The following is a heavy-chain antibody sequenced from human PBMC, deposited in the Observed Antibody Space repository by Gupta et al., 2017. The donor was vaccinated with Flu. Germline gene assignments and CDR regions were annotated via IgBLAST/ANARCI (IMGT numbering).Heavy chain of an antibody. CDR2: INPKSGGT. CDR3: ATAAAGKGNWFDP. Sequence: QVQLVQSGAEVKKPGASVKVSCKASGYTFTGYYMHWVRQAPGQGLEWMGWINPKSGGTNEAQKVQGRVTMTRDTASTTAYMEMRGMRSEDTAVYYYATAAAGKGNWFDPGGQGTMVTVFS. J-gene: IGHJ5*02. CDR1: GYTFTGYY. D-gene: IGHD6-13*01. V-gene: IGHV1-2*02.